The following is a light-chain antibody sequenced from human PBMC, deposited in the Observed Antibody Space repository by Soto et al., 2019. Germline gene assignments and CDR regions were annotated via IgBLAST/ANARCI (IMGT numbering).Light chain of an antibody. J-gene: IGKJ3*01. CDR1: QSISSW. CDR2: DAS. CDR3: QQYNSYSA. V-gene: IGKV1-5*01. Sequence: DIQMTQSPSTLSASVGDRVTITCRASQSISSWLAWYQQKPGKAPKLLIYDASSLQSGVPSRFSGSGSGTEFTLTISNLQPDDFATYYCQQYNSYSAFGPGTKVDI.